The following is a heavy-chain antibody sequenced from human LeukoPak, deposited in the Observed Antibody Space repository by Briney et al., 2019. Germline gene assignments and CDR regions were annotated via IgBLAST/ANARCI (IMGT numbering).Heavy chain of an antibody. J-gene: IGHJ4*02. CDR1: GNYW. CDR2: INSDGSWT. Sequence: GGSLRLSCAASGNYWMHWVRQAPGKGLVWVSHINSDGSWTSYADSVKGRFTISRDNSKNTLYLQMNSLRAEDTAVYYCAKARSSWFFDSWGQGTLVTVSS. V-gene: IGHV3-74*01. D-gene: IGHD6-13*01. CDR3: AKARSSWFFDS.